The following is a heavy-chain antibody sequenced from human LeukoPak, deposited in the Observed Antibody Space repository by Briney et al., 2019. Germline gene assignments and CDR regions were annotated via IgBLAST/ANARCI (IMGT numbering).Heavy chain of an antibody. CDR1: GGSFSGYF. D-gene: IGHD3-3*01. V-gene: IGHV4-34*01. J-gene: IGHJ4*02. Sequence: KPSETLSLTCAVYGGSFSGYFWSWIRQPPGKGLEWLGEIDHSGGANYNPPPHRRVTISVDTSKNQFSLTLSAVTAADTAVYYCARARRESGYYRIDYWGQGALVTVSS. CDR2: IDHSGGA. CDR3: ARARRESGYYRIDY.